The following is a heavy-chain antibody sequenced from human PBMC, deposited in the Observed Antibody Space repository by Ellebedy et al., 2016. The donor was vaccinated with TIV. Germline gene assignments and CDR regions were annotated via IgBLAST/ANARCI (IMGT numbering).Heavy chain of an antibody. CDR2: IHDSGRT. V-gene: IGHV4-4*02. D-gene: IGHD3-22*01. CDR1: GDSISSGGH. Sequence: SETLSLTXAMSGDSISSGGHWSWVRQPPGKGLEWIGQIHDSGRTLYGPSHKSRVIISVDDFKNQVSLRLTSVTAADTAVYYCARLSDRGGYYRPNDAFDIWGQGTMVTVSS. CDR3: ARLSDRGGYYRPNDAFDI. J-gene: IGHJ3*02.